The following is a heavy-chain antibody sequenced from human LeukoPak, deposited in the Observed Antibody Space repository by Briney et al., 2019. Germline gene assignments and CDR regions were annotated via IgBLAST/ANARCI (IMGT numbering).Heavy chain of an antibody. D-gene: IGHD1-26*01. CDR2: IYHSGST. V-gene: IGHV4-4*02. CDR1: GGSISSSNW. Sequence: SGTLSLTCAISGGSISSSNWWSWVRQPPGKGLEWIGEIYHSGSTNYSPSLKSRVTISVDKSKNQFSLKVTSVTAADTAVYYCARVSSGSYYSDSWGQGTLLTVSS. J-gene: IGHJ4*02. CDR3: ARVSSGSYYSDS.